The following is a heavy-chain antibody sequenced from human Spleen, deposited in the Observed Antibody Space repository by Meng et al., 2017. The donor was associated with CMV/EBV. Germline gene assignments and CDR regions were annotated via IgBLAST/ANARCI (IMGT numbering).Heavy chain of an antibody. J-gene: IGHJ4*02. D-gene: IGHD3-3*01. V-gene: IGHV3-48*03. Sequence: GGYLRLSCAASGFTLSSYEMNWVRQAPGKGLEWVSYISSSGSTIYYADSVKGRFTIARDNAKNSLYLQMKRLRAEDTAVYYCATYFWSGYWGQGTLVTVSS. CDR2: ISSSGSTI. CDR3: ATYFWSGY. CDR1: GFTLSSYE.